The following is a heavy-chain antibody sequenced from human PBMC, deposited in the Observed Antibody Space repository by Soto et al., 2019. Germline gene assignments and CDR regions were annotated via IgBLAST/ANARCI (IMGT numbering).Heavy chain of an antibody. Sequence: PSETLSLTCTVSGGSVSSGNYYWSWIRQPPGKGLEWIGYIYYSGSTYYNPSLKSRVTISVDASKNQFSLKLSSVTAADTAVYYCARDKYENAFDIWGQGTMVTVSS. CDR2: IYYSGST. CDR1: GGSVSSGNYY. D-gene: IGHD2-8*01. J-gene: IGHJ3*02. CDR3: ARDKYENAFDI. V-gene: IGHV4-30-4*01.